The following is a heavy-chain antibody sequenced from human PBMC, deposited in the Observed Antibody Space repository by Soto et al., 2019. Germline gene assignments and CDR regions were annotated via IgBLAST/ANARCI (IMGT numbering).Heavy chain of an antibody. V-gene: IGHV3-48*01. CDR3: ARCQITMVRGVPESNDDAFDI. J-gene: IGHJ3*02. D-gene: IGHD3-10*01. CDR1: GFTFSSYS. Sequence: EVQLVESGGGLVQPGGSLRLSCAASGFTFSSYSMNWVRQAPGKGLEWVSYISSSSSTIYYADSVKGRFTISRDNAKNSLYLQMNSLRAEDTAVYYCARCQITMVRGVPESNDDAFDIWGQGTMVTVSS. CDR2: ISSSSSTI.